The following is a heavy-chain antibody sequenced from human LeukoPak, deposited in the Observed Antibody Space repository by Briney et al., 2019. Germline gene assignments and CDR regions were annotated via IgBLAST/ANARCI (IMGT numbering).Heavy chain of an antibody. D-gene: IGHD2-2*02. CDR1: GYTFTSYY. J-gene: IGHJ6*02. V-gene: IGHV1-46*01. Sequence: ASAKVSCKASGYTFTSYYMHWVRQAPGQGLEWMGIINPSGGSTSYAQKFQGRVTMTRDTSTSTVYMELSSLRSEDTAVYYCARILTLGDCSSTSCYTHYYGMDVWGQGTTVTVSS. CDR3: ARILTLGDCSSTSCYTHYYGMDV. CDR2: INPSGGST.